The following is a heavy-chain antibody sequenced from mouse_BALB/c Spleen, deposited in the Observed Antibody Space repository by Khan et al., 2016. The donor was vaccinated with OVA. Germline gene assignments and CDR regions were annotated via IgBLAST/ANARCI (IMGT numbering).Heavy chain of an antibody. CDR3: ARRLVDYHAMDY. Sequence: EVELVESGGGLVKPGGSLKLSCSATGFTFSSYAMSWVRQTPEKRLELVATISSGGHYTFYPASVKGRFTISRDNARNTVYLQMSSLRSEDTAMYSCARRLVDYHAMDYWGQGTSVTVSS. D-gene: IGHD1-1*02. CDR2: ISSGGHYT. V-gene: IGHV5-9-3*01. J-gene: IGHJ4*01. CDR1: GFTFSSYA.